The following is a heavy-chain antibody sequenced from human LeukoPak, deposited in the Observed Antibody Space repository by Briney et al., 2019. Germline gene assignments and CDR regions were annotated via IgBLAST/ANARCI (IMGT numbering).Heavy chain of an antibody. Sequence: ASVKVSCKASGYTLTNYGFSWVRQAPGHGLEWMGWISAYNGNTNYAQKLQGRVTMTTDTSTSTAYMELRSLRFDDTAVYYCARDGGITVAADDYWGQGTLDTVSS. D-gene: IGHD6-19*01. V-gene: IGHV1-18*01. J-gene: IGHJ4*02. CDR2: ISAYNGNT. CDR1: GYTLTNYG. CDR3: ARDGGITVAADDY.